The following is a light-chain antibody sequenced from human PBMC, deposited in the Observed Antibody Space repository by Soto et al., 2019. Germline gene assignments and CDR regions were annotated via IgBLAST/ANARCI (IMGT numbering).Light chain of an antibody. CDR2: DAL. Sequence: DIQMTQSPSTRSASLGDRVTITCRASQCIGSSLAWYQHKPGKAPKLLIYDALTLQSGVPSRYSGSESGTEFTFTISSLQPGDSATYCCQQYYSYPYTFGQGTKLEI. CDR3: QQYYSYPYT. V-gene: IGKV1-5*01. CDR1: QCIGSS. J-gene: IGKJ2*01.